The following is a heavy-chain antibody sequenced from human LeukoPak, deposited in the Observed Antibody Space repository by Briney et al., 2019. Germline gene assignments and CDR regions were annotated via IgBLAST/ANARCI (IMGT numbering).Heavy chain of an antibody. D-gene: IGHD6-19*01. J-gene: IGHJ4*02. CDR1: GFTFSSYA. CDR2: ISGSGGST. Sequence: SGGSLRLSCAASGFTFSSYAMSWVRQAPGKGLEWVSAISGSGGSTYYADSVKGRFTISRDNSKNTLYLQMNSLRAEDTAVYYCAKDSSGWYAPFDYWGQGTLVTVSS. V-gene: IGHV3-23*01. CDR3: AKDSSGWYAPFDY.